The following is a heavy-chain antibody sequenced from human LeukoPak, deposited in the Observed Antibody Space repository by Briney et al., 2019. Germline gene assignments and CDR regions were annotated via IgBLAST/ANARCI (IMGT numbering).Heavy chain of an antibody. J-gene: IGHJ4*02. D-gene: IGHD6-6*01. V-gene: IGHV4-31*03. CDR1: GGSISSGGYY. CDR3: ARGHGVAARRGYFDY. Sequence: PSETLSLTCTVSGGSISSGGYYWSWIRQHPGTGLEWIGYIYYSGSTYYNPSLKSRVTISVDTSKNQFSLKLSSVTAADTAVYYCARGHGVAARRGYFDYWGQGTLVTVSS. CDR2: IYYSGST.